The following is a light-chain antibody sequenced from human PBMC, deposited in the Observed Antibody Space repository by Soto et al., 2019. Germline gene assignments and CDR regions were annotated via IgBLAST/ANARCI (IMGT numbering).Light chain of an antibody. V-gene: IGKV3-20*01. Sequence: EIVMPQSPATLSVSPGERATLSCRASQSVDINLAWYQQKPGQAPRLLIFGASSRATGIPDRFSGSGSGTDFTLTITRLAREDFAVYYCQQYGNSPKTFGQGTKVDIK. J-gene: IGKJ1*01. CDR3: QQYGNSPKT. CDR2: GAS. CDR1: QSVDIN.